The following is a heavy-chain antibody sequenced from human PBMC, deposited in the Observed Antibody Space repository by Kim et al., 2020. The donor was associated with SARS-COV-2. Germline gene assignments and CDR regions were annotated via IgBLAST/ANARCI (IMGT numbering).Heavy chain of an antibody. CDR3: TKALGYSYYSDNGGYYFEFDD. D-gene: IGHD3-22*01. V-gene: IGHV3-23*01. Sequence: GGSLRLSCAASGFTSSSHAMSWVRQAPGKGLEWVSAVSGSGDSTFYAESVKGRFTISRDNSKNTLYLQMNSLRAEDTALYYCTKALGYSYYSDNGGYYFEFDDWGQGTLVTVSS. CDR1: GFTSSSHA. CDR2: VSGSGDST. J-gene: IGHJ4*02.